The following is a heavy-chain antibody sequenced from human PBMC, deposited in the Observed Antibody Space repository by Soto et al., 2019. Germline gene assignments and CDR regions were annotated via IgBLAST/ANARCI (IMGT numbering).Heavy chain of an antibody. CDR3: ARDKITGLVDY. CDR1: GGSFSGYC. J-gene: IGHJ4*02. Sequence: QVQLQQWGAGLLTPSETLSLTCAVYGGSFSGYCWTWIRQPPGTGLEWIGEINHSGSTNYNPSLKSRVTISVDTSKNQFSLKLTSVTAADPAVYYCARDKITGLVDYWGQGTLVTVSS. D-gene: IGHD2-8*02. CDR2: INHSGST. V-gene: IGHV4-34*01.